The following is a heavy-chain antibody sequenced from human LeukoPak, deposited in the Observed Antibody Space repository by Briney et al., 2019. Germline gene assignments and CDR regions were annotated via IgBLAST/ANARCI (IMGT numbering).Heavy chain of an antibody. D-gene: IGHD1-1*01. CDR1: GFTFSTYG. CDR2: IRYDGGNK. V-gene: IGHV3-30*02. CDR3: AKDKDPWKSTSISDFDY. J-gene: IGHJ4*02. Sequence: GGSLRPSCAASGFTFSTYGMHWVRQAPGKGLEWVAFIRYDGGNKYYADSVKGRFTISRGNSKNTLYLQMNSLRAEDTAVYFCAKDKDPWKSTSISDFDYWGQGTLVTVSS.